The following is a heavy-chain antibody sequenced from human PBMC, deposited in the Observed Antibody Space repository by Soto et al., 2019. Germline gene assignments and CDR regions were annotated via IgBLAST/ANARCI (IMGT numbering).Heavy chain of an antibody. Sequence: SVKVSCKASGGTFSSYTISWVRQAPGQGLEWMGRIIPILGIANYAQKFQGRVTITADKSTSTAYMELSSLRSEDTAVYYCARETFGGSGTNDYWGQGTLVTVSS. CDR1: GGTFSSYT. CDR2: IIPILGIA. V-gene: IGHV1-69*04. CDR3: ARETFGGSGTNDY. J-gene: IGHJ4*02. D-gene: IGHD1-1*01.